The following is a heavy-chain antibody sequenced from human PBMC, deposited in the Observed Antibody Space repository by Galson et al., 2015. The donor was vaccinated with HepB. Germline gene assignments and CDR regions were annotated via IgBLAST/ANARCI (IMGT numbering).Heavy chain of an antibody. CDR2: ISAYNGDT. V-gene: IGHV1-18*04. D-gene: IGHD3-3*01. Sequence: SVKVSCKASGYPFSSNGISWVRQAPGQGLQWLGWISAYNGDTNYAQKFQGRLTMTTDTSTNTAYMELRSLRSDDTAFYYCARDFELWSGYLDKWGQGTLVTVFS. J-gene: IGHJ4*02. CDR3: ARDFELWSGYLDK. CDR1: GYPFSSNG.